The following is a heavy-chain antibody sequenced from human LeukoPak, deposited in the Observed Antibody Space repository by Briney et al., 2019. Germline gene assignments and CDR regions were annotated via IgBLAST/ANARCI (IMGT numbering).Heavy chain of an antibody. V-gene: IGHV3-23*01. Sequence: GGSLRLSCAASGFTFTSYSMNWVRQAPGKGLEWVSTISGGGGSTYYADSVKGRFTISRDNSKNTLYLQVNSLRAEDTAVYYCAKGGKWDVTPFDYWGQGALVTVSS. CDR2: ISGGGGST. D-gene: IGHD1-26*01. CDR1: GFTFTSYS. CDR3: AKGGKWDVTPFDY. J-gene: IGHJ4*02.